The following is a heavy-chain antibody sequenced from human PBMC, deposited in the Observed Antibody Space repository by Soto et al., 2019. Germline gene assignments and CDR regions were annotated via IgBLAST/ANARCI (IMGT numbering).Heavy chain of an antibody. CDR3: ARGVGRSSWTSFDS. D-gene: IGHD6-13*01. J-gene: IGHJ4*02. Sequence: KASETLSLTCTVSGGSISSDYWSWIRQPAGKGLEWIGRIYISENTHYNPSLRSRVSMSLDTSKNQLSLNLSSVTAADTAVYYCARGVGRSSWTSFDSWGQGTLVTVPS. CDR2: IYISENT. CDR1: GGSISSDY. V-gene: IGHV4-4*07.